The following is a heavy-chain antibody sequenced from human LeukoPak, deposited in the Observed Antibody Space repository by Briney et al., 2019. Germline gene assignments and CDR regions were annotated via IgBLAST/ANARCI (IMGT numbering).Heavy chain of an antibody. Sequence: AASVKVSCKTSGYTFSSYTINWVRQAPGQGLEWMGWINTNTGNPTYAQGFTGRYVFSLDTSVSTTYLQISGLTADDTAVYFCGRDPRLGIRGYTYGYIDYWGQGTLVTVSS. J-gene: IGHJ4*02. D-gene: IGHD5-18*01. CDR2: INTNTGNP. V-gene: IGHV7-4-1*02. CDR1: GYTFSSYT. CDR3: GRDPRLGIRGYTYGYIDY.